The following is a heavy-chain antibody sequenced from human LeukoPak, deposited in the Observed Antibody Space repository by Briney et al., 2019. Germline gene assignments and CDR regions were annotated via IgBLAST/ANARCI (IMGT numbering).Heavy chain of an antibody. Sequence: GGSLRLSCAASGFPFSSYAMHWVRQAPGKGLEWLAVIPHDGSNRYYADSVRGRFTISRDNSRSTLYLQMNSLRGDDTAVYYCARDPPGFGEARNWFFDLWGRGTLVTVSS. CDR2: IPHDGSNR. CDR3: ARDPPGFGEARNWFFDL. V-gene: IGHV3-30*04. D-gene: IGHD3-10*01. CDR1: GFPFSSYA. J-gene: IGHJ2*01.